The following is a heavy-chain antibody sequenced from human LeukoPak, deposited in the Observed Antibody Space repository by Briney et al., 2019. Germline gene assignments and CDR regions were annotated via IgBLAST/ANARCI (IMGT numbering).Heavy chain of an antibody. J-gene: IGHJ4*02. Sequence: ASVKVSCKASGYTFTSYGFSWVRQAPGQGLEWMGWISAYNGNTNYAQKLQGRVTMTTDTSTSTAYMELRSLRSDDTAVYYCARDRYYGDYVYTSPDYWGQGTLVTVSS. CDR3: ARDRYYGDYVYTSPDY. CDR2: ISAYNGNT. D-gene: IGHD4-17*01. V-gene: IGHV1-18*01. CDR1: GYTFTSYG.